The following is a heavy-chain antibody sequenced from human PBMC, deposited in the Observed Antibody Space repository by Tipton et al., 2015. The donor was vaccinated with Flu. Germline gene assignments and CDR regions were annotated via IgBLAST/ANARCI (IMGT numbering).Heavy chain of an antibody. Sequence: LRLSCAASGFTVSSNYMSWVRQAPGKGLEWIGSIYYSGSTYYNPSLKSRVTISVDTSKNQFSLKLSSVTAADTAVYYCARKYYYGSGRVPTFDYWGQGTLVTVSS. CDR1: GFTVSSNY. D-gene: IGHD3-10*01. CDR3: ARKYYYGSGRVPTFDY. CDR2: IYYSGST. V-gene: IGHV4-39*07. J-gene: IGHJ4*02.